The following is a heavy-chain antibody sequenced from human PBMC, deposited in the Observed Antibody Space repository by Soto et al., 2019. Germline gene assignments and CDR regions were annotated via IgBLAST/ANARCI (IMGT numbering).Heavy chain of an antibody. J-gene: IGHJ5*02. CDR1: GGSISSGGYY. CDR3: ASETRNTVPTTVDP. D-gene: IGHD4-17*01. CDR2: IYYSRST. V-gene: IGHV4-31*03. Sequence: TLSLTCTVSGGSISSGGYYWSWMRQHPGKGLEWIGYIYYSRSTYYNPALKSRVTISVDTSKNQFYLKLSSVTAADTAVYYWASETRNTVPTTVDPWGQGNLVTVFS.